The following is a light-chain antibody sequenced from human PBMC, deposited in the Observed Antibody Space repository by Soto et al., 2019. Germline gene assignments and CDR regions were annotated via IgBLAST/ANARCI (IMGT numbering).Light chain of an antibody. CDR3: QQYGSSPSIT. Sequence: EIVLTQSPGTLSLSPGERATLSCRASQSVSSSYLAWYQQKPGQAPRLLIYGASSSATGIPDRFSGSGSGTDFALTISRLEPEDFSVYYCQQYGSSPSITFDQGTRLEIK. J-gene: IGKJ5*01. CDR2: GAS. CDR1: QSVSSSY. V-gene: IGKV3-20*01.